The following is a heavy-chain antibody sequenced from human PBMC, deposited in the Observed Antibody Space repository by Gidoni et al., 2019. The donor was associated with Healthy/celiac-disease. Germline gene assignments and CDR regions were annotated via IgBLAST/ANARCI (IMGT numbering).Heavy chain of an antibody. Sequence: QVQLQQWGAGLLKPSETLSLTCAVYGGSFSGYYWSWIRQPPGKGLEWIGEINHSGSTNYNPSLKSRVTISVDTSKNQFSLKLSSVTAADTAVYYCARTANGVRSDVFDIWGQGTMVTVSS. V-gene: IGHV4-34*01. CDR2: INHSGST. D-gene: IGHD2-8*01. J-gene: IGHJ3*02. CDR1: GGSFSGYY. CDR3: ARTANGVRSDVFDI.